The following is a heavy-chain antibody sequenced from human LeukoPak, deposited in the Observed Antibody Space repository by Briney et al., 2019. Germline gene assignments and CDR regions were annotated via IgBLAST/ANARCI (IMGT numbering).Heavy chain of an antibody. CDR3: ARGDCSSTSCYRIAY. CDR2: ISAYNGNT. Sequence: ASVKVCCKASGYNFISYGISWVRQAPGQGLEWMGWISAYNGNTNYAQKFQGRVTMTTDTSTSTAYMELRSLRSDDTAVYYCARGDCSSTSCYRIAYWGQGTLVTVSS. J-gene: IGHJ4*02. CDR1: GYNFISYG. D-gene: IGHD2-2*01. V-gene: IGHV1-18*01.